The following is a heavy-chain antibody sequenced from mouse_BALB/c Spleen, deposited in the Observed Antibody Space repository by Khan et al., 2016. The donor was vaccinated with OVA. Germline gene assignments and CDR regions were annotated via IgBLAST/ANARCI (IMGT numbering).Heavy chain of an antibody. D-gene: IGHD1-2*01. CDR2: ISDLAYTF. J-gene: IGHJ3*01. Sequence: VELVESGGGLVQPGGSRKLSCAASGFTFSDYGMAWVRQAPGKGPEWVAFISDLAYTFYSADTVTGRFTLSRENAKNTLYLDMSSLRSGDTARYYCARGGGTAPFAYWGQGTLVTVSA. CDR1: GFTFSDYG. CDR3: ARGGGTAPFAY. V-gene: IGHV5-15*02.